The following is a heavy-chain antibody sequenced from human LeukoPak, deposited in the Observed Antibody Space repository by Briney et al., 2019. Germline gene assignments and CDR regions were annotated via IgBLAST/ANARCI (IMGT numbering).Heavy chain of an antibody. V-gene: IGHV4-59*01. J-gene: IGHJ4*02. CDR2: MQSTGNS. D-gene: IGHD5-18*01. CDR1: SDSISTYH. Sequence: PSETVSLTCSVSSDSISTYHWNWIRKPPGKGLEWIGYMQSTGNSKYNPSLRSRVTMFVDTSKNQVALILSSVTAADTAVYYCARDKRHSYGRYFDHWGQGALVTVSS. CDR3: ARDKRHSYGRYFDH.